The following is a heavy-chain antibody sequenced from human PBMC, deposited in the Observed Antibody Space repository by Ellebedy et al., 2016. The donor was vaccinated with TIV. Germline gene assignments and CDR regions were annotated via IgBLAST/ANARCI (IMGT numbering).Heavy chain of an antibody. D-gene: IGHD4-17*01. CDR3: ATLDYGDYVTAFDI. J-gene: IGHJ3*02. CDR1: GYTLTELS. V-gene: IGHV1-24*01. CDR2: FDPEDGET. Sequence: AASVKVSCKVSGYTLTELSMHWVRQAPGKGLEWMGGFDPEDGETIYAQKFQGRVTMTEDTSTDTAYMELSSLRSEDTAVYYCATLDYGDYVTAFDIWGQGTMVTVSS.